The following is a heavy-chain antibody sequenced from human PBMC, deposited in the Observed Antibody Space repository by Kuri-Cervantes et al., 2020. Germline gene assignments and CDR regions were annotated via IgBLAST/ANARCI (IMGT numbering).Heavy chain of an antibody. J-gene: IGHJ6*02. CDR2: IYYSGST. CDR1: GGSISSYY. CDR3: ARDRKGFLEWLSTSYYYGMDV. Sequence: SETLSLTCTVSGGSISSYYWSWIRQPPGKGLGWIGYIYYSGSTNYNPSLKSRVTISVDTSKNQFSLKLSSVTAADTAVYYCARDRKGFLEWLSTSYYYGMDVWGQGTTVTVSS. D-gene: IGHD3-3*01. V-gene: IGHV4-59*01.